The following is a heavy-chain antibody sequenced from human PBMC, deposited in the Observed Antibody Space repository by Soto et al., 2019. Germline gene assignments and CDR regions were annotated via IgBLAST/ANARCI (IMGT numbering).Heavy chain of an antibody. Sequence: GESLKISCNGSGYSFTIYWITWVRQMPGKGLEWMGRIDPRDSYSSYSPSFQGHVTMSADKSISTAYLQWSSLMASDTAMYYCARTYYSGSGSYYIFDYWGRGTLVTVSS. V-gene: IGHV5-10-1*01. J-gene: IGHJ4*02. CDR1: GYSFTIYW. D-gene: IGHD3-10*01. CDR2: IDPRDSYS. CDR3: ARTYYSGSGSYYIFDY.